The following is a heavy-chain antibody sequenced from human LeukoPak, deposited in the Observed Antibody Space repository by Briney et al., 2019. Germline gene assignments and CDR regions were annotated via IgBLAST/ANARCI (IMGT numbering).Heavy chain of an antibody. Sequence: ASVKVSCKASGYIFTGYYMHWVRQAPGQGLEWMGWINPNSGGTNYAQKFQGRVTMTRDTSISTAYMELSRLRSDDTAVYYCARTVFWGFHFDYWGQGTLVTVSS. CDR2: INPNSGGT. D-gene: IGHD3-16*01. J-gene: IGHJ4*02. V-gene: IGHV1-2*02. CDR3: ARTVFWGFHFDY. CDR1: GYIFTGYY.